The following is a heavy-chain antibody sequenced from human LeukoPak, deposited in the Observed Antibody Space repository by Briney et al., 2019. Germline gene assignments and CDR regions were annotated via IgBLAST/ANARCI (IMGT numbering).Heavy chain of an antibody. V-gene: IGHV1-18*01. Sequence: ASVKVSCKASGYTFTSYGISWVRQAPGQGLEWMGWISAYNGNTNYAQKFQGRVTITADKSTSTAYMELSSLRSEDTAVYYCAREVYYYDSSGYYSFDYWGQGTLVTVSS. J-gene: IGHJ4*02. D-gene: IGHD3-22*01. CDR3: AREVYYYDSSGYYSFDY. CDR2: ISAYNGNT. CDR1: GYTFTSYG.